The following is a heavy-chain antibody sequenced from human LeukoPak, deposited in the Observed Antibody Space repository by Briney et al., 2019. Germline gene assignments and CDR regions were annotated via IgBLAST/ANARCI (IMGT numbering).Heavy chain of an antibody. D-gene: IGHD3-3*01. CDR2: IIPIFGTA. CDR1: GGTFSSYA. CDR3: ARNSRGIFGVVASYYFDY. J-gene: IGHJ4*02. Sequence: SVKVSCKASGGTFSSYAISWVRQAPGQGLEWMGGIIPIFGTANYAQKFQGRVTITADESTSTAYMELSSLRSEDTAVYYCARNSRGIFGVVASYYFDYWGQGTLVTASS. V-gene: IGHV1-69*13.